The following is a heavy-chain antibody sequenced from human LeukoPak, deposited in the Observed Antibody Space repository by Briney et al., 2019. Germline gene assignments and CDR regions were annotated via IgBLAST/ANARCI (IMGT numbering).Heavy chain of an antibody. CDR2: ISGSGGST. J-gene: IGHJ4*02. V-gene: IGHV3-23*01. Sequence: GGSLRLSCAASGFTFSSYAMSWVRQAPGKGLEWVSAISGSGGSTYYADSVKGRFTISRDNSKNTLYLQMNSLRAEDTAVYYCAKGDRSSDYSNCVGTFDYWGQGTLVTVSS. CDR1: GFTFSSYA. D-gene: IGHD4-11*01. CDR3: AKGDRSSDYSNCVGTFDY.